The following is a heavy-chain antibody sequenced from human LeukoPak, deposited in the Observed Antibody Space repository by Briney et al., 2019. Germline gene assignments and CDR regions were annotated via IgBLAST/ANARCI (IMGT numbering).Heavy chain of an antibody. CDR3: ARHEEYYYYFDY. CDR1: GYSFTSYG. V-gene: IGHV1-18*01. CDR2: ISAYNGNT. J-gene: IGHJ4*02. D-gene: IGHD2/OR15-2a*01. Sequence: ASVKVSCKASGYSFTSYGISGVRQAPGQGLEWMGWISAYNGNTNYAQKLQGRVTMTTDTSTSTAYMELRSLRSDDTAVYYCARHEEYYYYFDYWGQGTLVTVSS.